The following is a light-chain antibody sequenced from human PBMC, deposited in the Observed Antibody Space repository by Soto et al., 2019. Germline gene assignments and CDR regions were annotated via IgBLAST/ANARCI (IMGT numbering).Light chain of an antibody. CDR2: GAS. CDR1: QSVSSSY. J-gene: IGKJ1*01. CDR3: QQYGSSPS. Sequence: EIVLTQSPGTLSLSPGERATLSFSASQSVSSSYLAWYQQKPGQAPRLLIYGASSRATGIPDRFSGSGSGTDFTLTISRLEPEDFAVYYCQQYGSSPSFGQGTKVDTK. V-gene: IGKV3-20*01.